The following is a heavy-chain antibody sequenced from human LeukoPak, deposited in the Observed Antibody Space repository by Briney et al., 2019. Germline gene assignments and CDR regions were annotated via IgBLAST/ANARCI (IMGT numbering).Heavy chain of an antibody. CDR2: IIPIFGTA. CDR3: ARANGYYYDSSGYYYDY. J-gene: IGHJ4*02. Sequence: ASVKVSCKASGGTFISYAISWVRQAPGQGLEWMGGIIPIFGTANYAQKFQGRVTITRNTSISTAYMELSSLRSEDTAVYYCARANGYYYDSSGYYYDYWGQGTLVTVSS. V-gene: IGHV1-69*05. D-gene: IGHD3-22*01. CDR1: GGTFISYA.